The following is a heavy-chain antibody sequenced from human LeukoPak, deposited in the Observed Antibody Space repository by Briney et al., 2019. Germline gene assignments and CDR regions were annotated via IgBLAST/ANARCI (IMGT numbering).Heavy chain of an antibody. Sequence: SETLSLTCTVSGGSISSYYWSWIRQPPGKGLEWIGYIYYSGSTYYNPSLKSRVTISVDTSKNQFSLKLSSVTAADTAVYYCARGYCTNGVCRGPPPYGMDVWGQGTTVTVSS. CDR2: IYYSGST. V-gene: IGHV4-59*06. CDR1: GGSISSYY. CDR3: ARGYCTNGVCRGPPPYGMDV. D-gene: IGHD2-8*01. J-gene: IGHJ6*02.